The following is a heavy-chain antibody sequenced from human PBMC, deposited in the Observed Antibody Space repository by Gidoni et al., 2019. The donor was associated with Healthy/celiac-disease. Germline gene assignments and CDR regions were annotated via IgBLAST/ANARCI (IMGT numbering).Heavy chain of an antibody. Sequence: EVQLVESGGGLVKPGGSLRISCAASGFTFSSYSMNWVRQAPGKGLEWVSSISSSSSYIYYADSVKGRFTISRDNAKNSLYLQMNSLRAEDTAVYYCARDGAGGSRPGYFDYWGQGTLVTVSS. J-gene: IGHJ4*02. CDR1: GFTFSSYS. CDR2: ISSSSSYI. CDR3: ARDGAGGSRPGYFDY. V-gene: IGHV3-21*01. D-gene: IGHD1-26*01.